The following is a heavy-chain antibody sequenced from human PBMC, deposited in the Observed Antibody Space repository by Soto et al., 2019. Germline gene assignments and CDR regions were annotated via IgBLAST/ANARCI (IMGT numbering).Heavy chain of an antibody. V-gene: IGHV4-31*03. J-gene: IGHJ6*02. CDR2: IYYSGST. CDR1: GGSISSGGYY. Sequence: QVQLQESGPGLVKPSQTLSLTCTVSGGSISSGGYYWSWIRQHPGKGLEWIGYIYYSGSTYYNPSLKSRVTISVDSSRNQFSLTLSSVTAAATAVYYCASYHCGKRGYYCYGLDVWGQGTTVTVSS. CDR3: ASYHCGKRGYYCYGLDV. D-gene: IGHD2-15*01.